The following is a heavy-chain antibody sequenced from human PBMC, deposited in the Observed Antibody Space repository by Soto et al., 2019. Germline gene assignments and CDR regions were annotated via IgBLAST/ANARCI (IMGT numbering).Heavy chain of an antibody. Sequence: PGGSLRLSCAASGFTFSSYAMHWVRQAPGKGLEYVSAISSNGGSTYYANSVKGRFTISRDNSKNTLYLQMGSLRAEGMAVYYCAREGGYCSSTSCPTPYYYYMDVWGKGTTVTVSS. J-gene: IGHJ6*03. CDR3: AREGGYCSSTSCPTPYYYYMDV. D-gene: IGHD2-2*01. V-gene: IGHV3-64*01. CDR2: ISSNGGST. CDR1: GFTFSSYA.